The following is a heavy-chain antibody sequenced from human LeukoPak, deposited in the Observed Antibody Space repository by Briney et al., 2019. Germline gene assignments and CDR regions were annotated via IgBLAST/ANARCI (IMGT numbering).Heavy chain of an antibody. Sequence: GGSLRLSCAASGFTFSSYGIHWVRQAPGKGREGVAVISYDGGYTYYADSVKGRFTISRDNSKNTLYLQMNSLRAEDTAVYYCAKDRLGGWPSGAFDYWGQGTLVTVSS. V-gene: IGHV3-30*18. CDR3: AKDRLGGWPSGAFDY. CDR2: ISYDGGYT. J-gene: IGHJ4*02. D-gene: IGHD6-19*01. CDR1: GFTFSSYG.